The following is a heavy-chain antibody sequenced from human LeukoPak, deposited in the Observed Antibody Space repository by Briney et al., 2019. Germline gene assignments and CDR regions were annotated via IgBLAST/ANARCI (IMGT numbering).Heavy chain of an antibody. D-gene: IGHD1-7*01. J-gene: IGHJ4*02. Sequence: GGSLRLSCAASGLTFSRYNMNWVRQAPGKGLEWVSSIGTSSNNIYYTDSVKGRFSISRDNAKNSLYLQVDSLRVEDTAVYFCASGTVGNYALDYWGQGTLVTVSS. CDR2: IGTSSNNI. V-gene: IGHV3-21*01. CDR1: GLTFSRYN. CDR3: ASGTVGNYALDY.